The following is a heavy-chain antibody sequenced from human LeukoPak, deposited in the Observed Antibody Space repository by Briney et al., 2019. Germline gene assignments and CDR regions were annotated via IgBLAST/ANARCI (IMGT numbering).Heavy chain of an antibody. V-gene: IGHV3-30*02. CDR1: GFTFSSYG. D-gene: IGHD6-19*01. Sequence: GGSLRLSCAASGFTFSSYGMHWVRQAPGKGLDWVAFIRYDGSNEYYADSVKGRFTISRDNSKNTLYLQMNSLRAEDTAVYYCATGTAVAVPFDYWGQGTLVTVSS. J-gene: IGHJ4*02. CDR2: IRYDGSNE. CDR3: ATGTAVAVPFDY.